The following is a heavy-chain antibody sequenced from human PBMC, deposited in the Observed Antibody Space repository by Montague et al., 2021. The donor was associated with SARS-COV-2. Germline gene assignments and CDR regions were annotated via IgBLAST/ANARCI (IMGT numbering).Heavy chain of an antibody. Sequence: SLRLSLSASGFTFSSYSMNWVRQAPGKGLEWVSYISSSSSTIYYADSVKGRFTISRDNVKNSLYLQMNSLRDEDTAVYYCARALGIAALGTPAYFDYWGQGALVTVSS. J-gene: IGHJ4*02. D-gene: IGHD6-13*01. CDR3: ARALGIAALGTPAYFDY. CDR1: GFTFSSYS. CDR2: ISSSSSTI. V-gene: IGHV3-48*02.